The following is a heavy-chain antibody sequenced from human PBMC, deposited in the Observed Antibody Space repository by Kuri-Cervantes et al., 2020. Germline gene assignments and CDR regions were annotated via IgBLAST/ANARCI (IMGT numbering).Heavy chain of an antibody. CDR3: ARSSPVTTGDAFDI. V-gene: IGHV4-34*01. D-gene: IGHD4-11*01. CDR2: INHSGST. CDR1: GGSFSGYY. Sequence: SETLSLSCAVYGGSFSGYYWSWIRQPPGKGREWIGEINHSGSTNYNPSLKSRVTISVDTSKNQFSLKLSSVTAADTAVYYCARSSPVTTGDAFDIWGQGTMVTVSS. J-gene: IGHJ3*02.